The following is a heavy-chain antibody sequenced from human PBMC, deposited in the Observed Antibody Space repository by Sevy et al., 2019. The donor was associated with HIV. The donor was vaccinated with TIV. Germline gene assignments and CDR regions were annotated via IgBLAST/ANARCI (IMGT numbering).Heavy chain of an antibody. V-gene: IGHV3-7*03. CDR3: ARDCSSTTCLWGLDV. D-gene: IGHD2-2*01. J-gene: IGHJ6*02. Sequence: GGSLRLSCAVSGFTFSNYWMSWVRQAPGKGLEWVAHIKRDGSEKYHVASVRGRFTISRDNAKKSLYLQMNSLRAEDTALYYCARDCSSTTCLWGLDVWGQGTTVTVSS. CDR2: IKRDGSEK. CDR1: GFTFSNYW.